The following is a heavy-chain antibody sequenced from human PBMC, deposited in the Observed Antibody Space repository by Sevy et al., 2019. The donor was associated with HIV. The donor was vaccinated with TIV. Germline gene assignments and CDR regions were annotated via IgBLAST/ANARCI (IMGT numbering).Heavy chain of an antibody. D-gene: IGHD3-3*01. CDR2: IRNKAYGGTT. CDR3: TRVGRFLDKGDAFDI. Sequence: GGSLRLSCTASGFTFGDYAMSWVRQAPGKGLEWVGFIRNKAYGGTTEYAASVKGRFTISRDDSKSIAYLQMNSLKTEDTAVYYCTRVGRFLDKGDAFDIWGQGTMVTVSS. V-gene: IGHV3-49*04. CDR1: GFTFGDYA. J-gene: IGHJ3*02.